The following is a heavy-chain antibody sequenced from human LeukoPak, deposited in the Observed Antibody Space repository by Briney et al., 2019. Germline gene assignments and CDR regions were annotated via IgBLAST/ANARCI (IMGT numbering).Heavy chain of an antibody. D-gene: IGHD6-19*01. Sequence: SETLSLTCAVYGGSFSGYYWSWIRQPPGKGLEWIGEINHSGITNYNPSLKSRVTISVDTSKNQFSLKLSAVTAADTAVYYCARRGAVALLRWGQGTLVTVSS. CDR3: ARRGAVALLR. J-gene: IGHJ4*02. V-gene: IGHV4-34*01. CDR2: INHSGIT. CDR1: GGSFSGYY.